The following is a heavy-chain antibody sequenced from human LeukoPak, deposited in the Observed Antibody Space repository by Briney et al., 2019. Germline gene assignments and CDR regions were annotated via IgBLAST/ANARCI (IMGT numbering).Heavy chain of an antibody. Sequence: PGRSLRLSCAASGFTFSSYAMHWVRQAPGKGLEWVAVISYDGSNKYYADSVKGRFTISRDNSKNTLYLQMNGLRAEDTAVYYCATSDDFWIGFSDYWGQGTLVTVSS. V-gene: IGHV3-30*04. CDR3: ATSDDFWIGFSDY. CDR2: ISYDGSNK. D-gene: IGHD3-3*01. J-gene: IGHJ4*02. CDR1: GFTFSSYA.